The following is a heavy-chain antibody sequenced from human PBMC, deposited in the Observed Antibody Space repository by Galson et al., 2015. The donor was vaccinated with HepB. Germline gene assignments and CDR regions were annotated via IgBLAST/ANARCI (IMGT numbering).Heavy chain of an antibody. Sequence: LRLSCPAPGFTSRDYYLRWIRQAPGNGLESVSYISRSGSTTYYADFVKGRFTISRDNAKNSLYLQMNSLRAEDTAVYYCARDLGYSSGWYFDYWGQGTLVTVSS. CDR2: ISRSGSTT. CDR1: GFTSRDYY. CDR3: ARDLGYSSGWYFDY. V-gene: IGHV3-11*01. J-gene: IGHJ4*02. D-gene: IGHD6-19*01.